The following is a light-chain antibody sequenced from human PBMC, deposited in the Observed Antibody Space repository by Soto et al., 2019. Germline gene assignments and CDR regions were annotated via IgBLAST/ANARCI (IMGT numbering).Light chain of an antibody. J-gene: IGKJ1*01. Sequence: IQMTQSPSSLSASVRDRVPITCRASQDIGNDLGWYQQKPGKAPNLLIYAASSLRSGVPSRFSGSGSGTHFTLTINSLQAEDSATYFCLQDYTYPWTFGQGTKVDIK. V-gene: IGKV1-6*02. CDR2: AAS. CDR1: QDIGND. CDR3: LQDYTYPWT.